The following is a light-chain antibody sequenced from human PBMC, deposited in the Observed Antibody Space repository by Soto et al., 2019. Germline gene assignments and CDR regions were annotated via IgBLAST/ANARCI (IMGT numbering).Light chain of an antibody. CDR3: CSFAAMSGYV. V-gene: IGLV2-11*01. CDR2: DVN. CDR1: SSDVGAYDH. J-gene: IGLJ1*01. Sequence: QSALTQPRSVSGSPGQSVTISCTGTSSDVGAYDHVSWYQQHPGKAPKLMIHDVNQPPSGVPDRLSGSKSGNTASLTISGLQAEDEADYYCCSFAAMSGYVFGTGTKLTVL.